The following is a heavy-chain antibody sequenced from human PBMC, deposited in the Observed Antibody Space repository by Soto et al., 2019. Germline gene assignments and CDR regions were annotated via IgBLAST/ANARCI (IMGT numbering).Heavy chain of an antibody. V-gene: IGHV4-59*01. Sequence: PSETLSLTCTVSGGSISSYYWSWIRQPPGKGLKWIGYIYYSGSTNYNPSLKSRVTISVDTSKNQFSLKLSSVTAADTAVYYCSSVRDYIWESYRMAFDIWGQGTMVTVS. CDR3: SSVRDYIWESYRMAFDI. CDR1: GGSISSYY. D-gene: IGHD3-16*02. CDR2: IYYSGST. J-gene: IGHJ3*02.